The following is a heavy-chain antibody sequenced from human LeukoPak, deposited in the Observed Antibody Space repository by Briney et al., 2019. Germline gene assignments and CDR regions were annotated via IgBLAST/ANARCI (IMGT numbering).Heavy chain of an antibody. D-gene: IGHD4-17*01. CDR1: GFTFSYFW. CDR3: ARASPNTVTTLQYFDY. J-gene: IGHJ4*02. CDR2: INPDGSEK. Sequence: GGSLRLSCAASGFTFSYFWMSWVRQAPGKGLEWVANINPDGSEKYYVDSVKGRFTISRDNAKNSLYLQMNSLRAEDTAVYYCARASPNTVTTLQYFDYWGQGTLVTVSS. V-gene: IGHV3-7*01.